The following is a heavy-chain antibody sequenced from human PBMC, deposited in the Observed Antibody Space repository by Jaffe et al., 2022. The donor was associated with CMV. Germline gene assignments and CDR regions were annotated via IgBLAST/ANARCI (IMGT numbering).Heavy chain of an antibody. CDR3: ARDPSDVGSSRDDY. D-gene: IGHD6-13*01. CDR1: GFTFSSYE. V-gene: IGHV3-48*03. J-gene: IGHJ4*02. CDR2: ISSSGSTI. Sequence: EVQLVESGGGLVQPGGSLRLSCAASGFTFSSYEMNWVRQAPGKGLEWVSYISSSGSTIYYADSVKGRFTISRDNAKNSLYLQMNSLRAEDTAVYYCARDPSDVGSSRDDYWGQGTLVTVSS.